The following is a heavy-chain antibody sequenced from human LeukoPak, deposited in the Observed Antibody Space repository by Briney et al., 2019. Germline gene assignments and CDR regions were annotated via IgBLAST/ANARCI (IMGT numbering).Heavy chain of an antibody. Sequence: SVKVSCKASGGTFSSYAISWVRQAPGQGLEWMGRIIPILGIANYAQKFQGRVTITADKSTSTAYMELSSLRAEDTAVYYCAKESNDFWSGYSYFDYWGQGTLVTVSS. CDR1: GGTFSSYA. CDR3: AKESNDFWSGYSYFDY. J-gene: IGHJ4*02. CDR2: IIPILGIA. V-gene: IGHV1-69*04. D-gene: IGHD3-3*01.